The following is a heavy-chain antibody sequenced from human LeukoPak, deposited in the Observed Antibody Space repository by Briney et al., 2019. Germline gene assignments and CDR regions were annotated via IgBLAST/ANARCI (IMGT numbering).Heavy chain of an antibody. J-gene: IGHJ4*02. D-gene: IGHD3-16*02. V-gene: IGHV4-34*01. Sequence: ASETLSLTCAVYGGSFSGYYWSWIRQPPGKGLEWIGEINHSGSTNYNPSLKSRVTISVDTSKNQFSLKLSSVTAADTAVYYCARGRGGYIWGSYRYLFDYWGQATLVTVSS. CDR2: INHSGST. CDR1: GGSFSGYY. CDR3: ARGRGGYIWGSYRYLFDY.